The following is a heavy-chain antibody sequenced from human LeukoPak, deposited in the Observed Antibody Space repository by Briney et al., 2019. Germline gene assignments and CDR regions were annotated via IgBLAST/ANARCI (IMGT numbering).Heavy chain of an antibody. J-gene: IGHJ4*02. CDR1: GFSFSNYW. D-gene: IGHD3-22*01. V-gene: IGHV3-23*01. CDR3: AKISSGYYLYYFDY. CDR2: ISGSGGST. Sequence: GESLRLSCAASGFSFSNYWSHWVRQAPGKGLEWVSAISGSGGSTYYADSVKGRFTVSRDNSKNTLYLQMNSLRAEDTAVYYCAKISSGYYLYYFDYWGQGTLVTVSS.